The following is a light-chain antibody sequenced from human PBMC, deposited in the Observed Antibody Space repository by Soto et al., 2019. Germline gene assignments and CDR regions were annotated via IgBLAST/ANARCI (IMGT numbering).Light chain of an antibody. Sequence: EILLTQTPATLSLSPGEIATLSCRASQSVSSYLAWYQQKPGQATRLLIYGASSRATGIPDRFSGRGSVTDFTLIISRLEPEEFAVYYCQQFAGSFGGGTKVDIK. CDR1: QSVSSY. CDR2: GAS. CDR3: QQFAGS. V-gene: IGKV3-20*01. J-gene: IGKJ4*02.